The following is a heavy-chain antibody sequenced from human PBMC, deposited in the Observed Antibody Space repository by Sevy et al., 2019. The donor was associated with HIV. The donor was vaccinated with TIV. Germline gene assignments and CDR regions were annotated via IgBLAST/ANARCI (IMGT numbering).Heavy chain of an antibody. Sequence: GESLKISCKASGYSFTTYWIAWVRQMPGKGLEWMGIINPSDSDARYSPSFQGQVTISVDESISAAYLQWTSLKASDTAMYHCTRLQSGISGSTAAFDIWGQGTMVTVSS. CDR1: GYSFTTYW. J-gene: IGHJ3*02. CDR3: TRLQSGISGSTAAFDI. V-gene: IGHV5-51*01. D-gene: IGHD1-20*01. CDR2: INPSDSDA.